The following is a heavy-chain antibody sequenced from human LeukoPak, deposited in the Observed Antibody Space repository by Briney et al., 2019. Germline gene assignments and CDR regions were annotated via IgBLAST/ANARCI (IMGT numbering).Heavy chain of an antibody. CDR1: GYTLTELS. Sequence: ASVKVSCKVSGYTLTELSMHWVRQAPGQGLEWMGGFDPEDGETIYAQKFQGRVTMTEDTSTDTAYMELSSLRPEDTAVYYCATLLRGYCSSTSCYAGYFDYWGQGTLVTVSS. D-gene: IGHD2-2*01. CDR2: FDPEDGET. CDR3: ATLLRGYCSSTSCYAGYFDY. V-gene: IGHV1-24*01. J-gene: IGHJ4*02.